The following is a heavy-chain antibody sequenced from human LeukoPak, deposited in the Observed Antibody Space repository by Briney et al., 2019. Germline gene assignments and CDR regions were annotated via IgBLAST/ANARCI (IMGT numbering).Heavy chain of an antibody. Sequence: GGSLRLSCAVSGFTFSSYAISWVRQAPGTGLQWVSAISGSGYNTYYADSVKGRFTISRDNSKSTLYLQMDSLRAEDTAVYYCARDAYCTSASCRRDFGSWGQGALVTVSS. CDR2: ISGSGYNT. D-gene: IGHD2-2*01. J-gene: IGHJ4*02. CDR3: ARDAYCTSASCRRDFGS. CDR1: GFTFSSYA. V-gene: IGHV3-23*01.